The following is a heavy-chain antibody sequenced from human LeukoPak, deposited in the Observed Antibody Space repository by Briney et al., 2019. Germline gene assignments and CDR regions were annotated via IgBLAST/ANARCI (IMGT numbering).Heavy chain of an antibody. CDR1: SFTFSNYD. D-gene: IGHD4-17*01. Sequence: GGSLRLSCTASSFTFSNYDMNWVRQAPGKGLEWISYIGFSGTTITYADSVKGRLIISRDNAKNSLYLQMNSLRAEDTAVYYCARENPYADYWDQGTLVTVSS. J-gene: IGHJ4*02. CDR2: IGFSGTTI. CDR3: ARENPYADY. V-gene: IGHV3-48*03.